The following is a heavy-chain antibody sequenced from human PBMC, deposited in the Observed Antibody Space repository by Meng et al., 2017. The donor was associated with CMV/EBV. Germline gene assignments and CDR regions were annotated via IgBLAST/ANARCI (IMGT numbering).Heavy chain of an antibody. D-gene: IGHD2-2*01. Sequence: GESLKISCAASGFTVSSNYMSWVRQAPGKGLECVSVIYSGGSTYYAYSVKGRFTFSRDNSKNTLYLQMNSLRAEDTAVYYCARDRRYCSSTSCYRNFDYWGQGTLVTVSS. CDR1: GFTVSSNY. V-gene: IGHV3-66*02. J-gene: IGHJ4*02. CDR3: ARDRRYCSSTSCYRNFDY. CDR2: IYSGGST.